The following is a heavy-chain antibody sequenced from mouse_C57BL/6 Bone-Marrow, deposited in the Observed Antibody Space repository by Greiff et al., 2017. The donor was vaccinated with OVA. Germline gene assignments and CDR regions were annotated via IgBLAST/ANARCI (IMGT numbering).Heavy chain of an antibody. V-gene: IGHV6-6*01. D-gene: IGHD1-1*01. J-gene: IGHJ1*03. CDR1: GFTFSDSW. CDR2: IRNKANNHAT. CDR3: SITTVSYWYFDV. Sequence: DVQLQESGGGLVQPGGSMKLSCAASGFTFSDSWMDWVRQSPEKGLEWVAEIRNKANNHATYYAESVKGRFTISRDDSKSSVYLQMNSLRAEDTGIYYCSITTVSYWYFDVWGTGTTVTVSS.